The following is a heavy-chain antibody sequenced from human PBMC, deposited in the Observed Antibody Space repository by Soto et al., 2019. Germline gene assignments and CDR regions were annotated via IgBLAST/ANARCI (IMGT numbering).Heavy chain of an antibody. CDR3: ARVRLLGTAMGPCDY. Sequence: EVQLVESGGGLIQPGGSLRLSCAASGFTVSSNYMSWVRQAPGKGLEWVSVIYSGGSTYSADSVKGRFTISRDNSKNTLYLQMNSVRAEDTAVYYCARVRLLGTAMGPCDYWGQGTLVTVSS. D-gene: IGHD5-18*01. J-gene: IGHJ4*02. CDR2: IYSGGST. V-gene: IGHV3-53*01. CDR1: GFTVSSNY.